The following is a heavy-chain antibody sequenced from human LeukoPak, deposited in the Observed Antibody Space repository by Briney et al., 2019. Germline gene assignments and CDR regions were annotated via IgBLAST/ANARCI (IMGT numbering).Heavy chain of an antibody. Sequence: PSETLSLTCTVSGGSISSGSYYWSWIRQPARKGLEWIGRIYTSGSTNYNPSLKSRVTISVDTSKNQFSLKLSSVTAADTAVYYCAREGPYYDFWSGYYTPMDVWGKGTTVTVSS. CDR3: AREGPYYDFWSGYYTPMDV. CDR1: GGSISSGSYY. D-gene: IGHD3-3*01. J-gene: IGHJ6*03. V-gene: IGHV4-61*02. CDR2: IYTSGST.